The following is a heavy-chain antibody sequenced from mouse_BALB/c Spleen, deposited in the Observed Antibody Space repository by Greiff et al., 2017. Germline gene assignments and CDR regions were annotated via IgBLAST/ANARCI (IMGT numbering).Heavy chain of an antibody. V-gene: IGHV1-5*01. D-gene: IGHD2-10*02. Sequence: EVQLQQSGTVLARPGASVKMSCKASGYSFTSYWMHWVKQRPGQGLEWIGAIYPGNSDTSYNQKFKGQSKLTAVTTGSTGFMVLSSLTNEDSADYYGSMGATAWLAGWGQGTPVTVSS. CDR1: GYSFTSYW. CDR2: IYPGNSDT. J-gene: IGHJ3*01. CDR3: SMGATAWLAG.